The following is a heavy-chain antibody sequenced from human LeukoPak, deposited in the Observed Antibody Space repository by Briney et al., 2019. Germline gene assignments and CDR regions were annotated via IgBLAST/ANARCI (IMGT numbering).Heavy chain of an antibody. CDR1: GGSISSYY. Sequence: PSRTLSLTCTVSGGSISSYYWSWIRQPPGKGLEWIGYIYYSGSTNYNPSLKSRVTISVDTSKNQFSLKLSSVTAADTAVYYCARGLRFLEWLTQDYWGQGTLVTVSS. V-gene: IGHV4-59*01. CDR3: ARGLRFLEWLTQDY. D-gene: IGHD3-3*01. CDR2: IYYSGST. J-gene: IGHJ4*02.